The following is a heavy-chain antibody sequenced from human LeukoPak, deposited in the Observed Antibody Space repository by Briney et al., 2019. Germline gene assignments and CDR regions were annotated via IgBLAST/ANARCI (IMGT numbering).Heavy chain of an antibody. CDR2: IYYSGST. J-gene: IGHJ5*02. Sequence: SETLSLTCTVSGGSISSYYWSWIRQPPGKGLEWIGYIYYSGSTNYNPSLKSRVTISVDTSKNQFSLKLSSVTAADTAVYYCARDLNCSGGSCYSSNWFDPWGQGTLVTVSS. D-gene: IGHD2-15*01. CDR1: GGSISSYY. V-gene: IGHV4-59*12. CDR3: ARDLNCSGGSCYSSNWFDP.